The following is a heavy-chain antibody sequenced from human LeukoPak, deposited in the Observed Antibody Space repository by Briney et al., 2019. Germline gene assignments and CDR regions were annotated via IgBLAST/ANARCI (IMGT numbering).Heavy chain of an antibody. J-gene: IGHJ5*02. D-gene: IGHD6-13*01. Sequence: GASVKVSCKASGGTFSSYAISWVRQAPGQGLEWMGGIIPIFGTANYAQKFQGRVTITADESTSTAYMELSSLRSEDTAVYYCARDQRSSSWYAGWFDPWGQGTLVTVSS. CDR3: ARDQRSSSWYAGWFDP. V-gene: IGHV1-69*13. CDR1: GGTFSSYA. CDR2: IIPIFGTA.